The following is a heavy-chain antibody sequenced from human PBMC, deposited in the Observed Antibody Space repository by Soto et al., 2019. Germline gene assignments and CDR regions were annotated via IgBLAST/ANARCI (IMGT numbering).Heavy chain of an antibody. CDR3: ARDYGDYAARAFDI. D-gene: IGHD4-17*01. Sequence: SETLSLTCTVSGGSISSSSYYWVWILHPPGKVLEWIGSIYYSGSTYYNPSLKSRVTISVDTSKNQFSLKLSSVTAADTAVYYCARDYGDYAARAFDIWGQGTMVTVSS. J-gene: IGHJ3*02. CDR2: IYYSGST. CDR1: GGSISSSSYY. V-gene: IGHV4-39*02.